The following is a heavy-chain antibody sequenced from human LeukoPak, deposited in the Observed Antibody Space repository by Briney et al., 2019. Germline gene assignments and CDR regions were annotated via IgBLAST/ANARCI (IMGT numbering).Heavy chain of an antibody. J-gene: IGHJ4*02. CDR3: ARKAMVRGVIIWSLDY. D-gene: IGHD3-10*01. V-gene: IGHV3-7*03. CDR1: GFTFSSYW. CDR2: IKQDGSEK. Sequence: GGSLRLSCAASGFTFSSYWMSWVRQAPGKGLEWVANIKQDGSEKYYVDSVKGRFTISRDNAKNSLYLQMNSLRAEDTAVYYCARKAMVRGVIIWSLDYWGQGTLATVSS.